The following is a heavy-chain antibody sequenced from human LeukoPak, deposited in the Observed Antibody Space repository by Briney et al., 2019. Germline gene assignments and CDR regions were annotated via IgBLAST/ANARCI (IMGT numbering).Heavy chain of an antibody. V-gene: IGHV4-59*01. D-gene: IGHD4-17*01. Sequence: PSETLSLTCTVSGGSISSYYWSWIRQPPGKGLEWIGYIYYSGSTNYNPSLKSRVTISVDTSKNQFSLKLSSVTAADRAVYYCARSPEYGDYGYIQHWGQGTLVTVSS. J-gene: IGHJ1*01. CDR2: IYYSGST. CDR3: ARSPEYGDYGYIQH. CDR1: GGSISSYY.